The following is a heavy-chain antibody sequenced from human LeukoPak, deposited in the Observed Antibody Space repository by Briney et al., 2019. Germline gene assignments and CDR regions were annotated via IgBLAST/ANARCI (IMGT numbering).Heavy chain of an antibody. Sequence: SETLSLTCTVSSGSISSSSYYWGWIRQPPGKGLEWIGSIYYSGSTYYNPSLKSRVTISVDTSKNQFSLKLSSVTAADTAVYYCARESSSSYAYWGQGPLVTVSS. CDR3: ARESSSSYAY. CDR1: SGSISSSSYY. J-gene: IGHJ4*02. D-gene: IGHD6-6*01. CDR2: IYYSGST. V-gene: IGHV4-39*07.